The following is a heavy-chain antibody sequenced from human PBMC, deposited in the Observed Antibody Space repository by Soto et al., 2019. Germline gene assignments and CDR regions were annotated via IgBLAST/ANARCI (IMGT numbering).Heavy chain of an antibody. CDR2: ISYSGTT. CDR3: AKFHTTEFDP. V-gene: IGHV4-30-4*08. CDR1: GASISSGYDY. Sequence: SETLSLTCSVSGASISSGYDYWTWIRQSPGKGLEWIGYISYSGTTFYNPSLRSRLTIALDTSKNHFSLNLNSVTVAYTAMYYCAKFHTTEFDPWGQGIPVTV. J-gene: IGHJ5*02. D-gene: IGHD1-1*01.